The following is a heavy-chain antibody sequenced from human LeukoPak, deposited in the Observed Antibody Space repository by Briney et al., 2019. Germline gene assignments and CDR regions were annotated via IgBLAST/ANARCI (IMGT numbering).Heavy chain of an antibody. CDR2: IIPMFGTA. D-gene: IGHD3-3*01. J-gene: IGHJ4*02. Sequence: SVKVSCKASGGTFSSYEISWVRQAPGQGLEWMGGIIPMFGTAKYAQKFQGRVTITADKSTSTAYMELSSLRSEDMAVYYCARGAPLRFLEWLFSPFDYWGQGTLVTVSS. CDR1: GGTFSSYE. CDR3: ARGAPLRFLEWLFSPFDY. V-gene: IGHV1-69*06.